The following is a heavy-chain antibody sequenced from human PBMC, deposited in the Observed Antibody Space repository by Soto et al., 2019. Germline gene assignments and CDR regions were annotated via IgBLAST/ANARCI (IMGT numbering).Heavy chain of an antibody. CDR3: AKAPYSGYGPYFDY. V-gene: IGHV3-23*01. CDR2: ISGSGGST. CDR1: GFTFSSYA. D-gene: IGHD5-12*01. Sequence: EVQLLESGGGLVQPGGSLRLSCGASGFTFSSYAMSWVRQDPGKGLEWVSAISGSGGSTYYADSVKGRFTISRDNSKNTLYLQMNSLRAEDTAVYYCAKAPYSGYGPYFDYWGQGTLVTVSS. J-gene: IGHJ4*02.